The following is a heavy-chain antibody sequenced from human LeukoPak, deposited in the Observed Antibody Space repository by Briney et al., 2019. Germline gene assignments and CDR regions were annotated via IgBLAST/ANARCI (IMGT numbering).Heavy chain of an antibody. D-gene: IGHD3-22*01. CDR1: GFTFSSYW. CDR3: ARAKDDSSGYYPSYYFDY. CDR2: IKQDGSEK. Sequence: GGSLRLSCAASGFTFSSYWMSWVRQAPGKGLEWVANIKQDGSEKYYVDSVKGRFTISRDNAKNSLYLQMNSLRAEDTAVYYCARAKDDSSGYYPSYYFDYWGQGTLVTVSS. V-gene: IGHV3-7*01. J-gene: IGHJ4*02.